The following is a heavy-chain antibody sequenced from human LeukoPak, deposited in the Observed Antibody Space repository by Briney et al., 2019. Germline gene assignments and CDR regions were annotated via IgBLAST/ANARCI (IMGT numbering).Heavy chain of an antibody. Sequence: PSETLSLTCAVYGASFSGYYWSWIRQPPGKGLEWIGEINHSGSTNYNPSLKSRVTISVDTSKNQFSLKLTSVTAADTAVYYCASLVDPKTNWGQGTLVTVSS. CDR2: INHSGST. J-gene: IGHJ4*02. CDR3: ASLVDPKTN. CDR1: GASFSGYY. D-gene: IGHD5-12*01. V-gene: IGHV4-34*01.